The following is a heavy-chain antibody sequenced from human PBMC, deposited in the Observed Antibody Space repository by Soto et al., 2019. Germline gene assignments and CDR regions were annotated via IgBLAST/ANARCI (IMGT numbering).Heavy chain of an antibody. D-gene: IGHD4-4*01. J-gene: IGHJ5*02. CDR2: IYHSGST. CDR1: GGSVSSGGYS. V-gene: IGHV4-30-2*01. Sequence: PSETLSLTCAVSGGSVSSGGYSWSWIRQPPGKGLEWIGYIYHSGSTYYTPSLKSRVTISVDRSKNQFSLKLSSVTAADTAVYYCATVGGASTLRVTNHWFDPWGQGTLVTVSS. CDR3: ATVGGASTLRVTNHWFDP.